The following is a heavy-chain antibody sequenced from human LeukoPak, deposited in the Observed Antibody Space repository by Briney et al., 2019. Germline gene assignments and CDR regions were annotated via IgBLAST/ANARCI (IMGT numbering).Heavy chain of an antibody. D-gene: IGHD3-22*01. CDR1: GYTFTSYY. Sequence: ASVKVSCKASGYTFTSYYMHWVRQAPGQGLEWMGIINPSGGSTSYAQKFQGRVTMTRDTSTSTVYMELSSLRSEDTAVYYCAREYYYDSSGYPYYYGMDVWGQGTTVTVSS. J-gene: IGHJ6*02. CDR2: INPSGGST. V-gene: IGHV1-46*01. CDR3: AREYYYDSSGYPYYYGMDV.